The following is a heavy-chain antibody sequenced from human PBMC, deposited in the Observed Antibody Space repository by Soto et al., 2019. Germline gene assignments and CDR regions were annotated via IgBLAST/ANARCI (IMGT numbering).Heavy chain of an antibody. Sequence: QVQLQESGPGLVKPSGTLSLTCAVSRGSISGSYWWSWVRQTPGTGLEWIGEIFHGGNTNYNPSLKRRVTLSVDKSKNQCSLKLPSVTAADTAVYYCAIKMGAFDIWGQGTMVTVSS. D-gene: IGHD2-8*01. J-gene: IGHJ3*02. CDR2: IFHGGNT. V-gene: IGHV4-4*02. CDR1: RGSISGSYW. CDR3: AIKMGAFDI.